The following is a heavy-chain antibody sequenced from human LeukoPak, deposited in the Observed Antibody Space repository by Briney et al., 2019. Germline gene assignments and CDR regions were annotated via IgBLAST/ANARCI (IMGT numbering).Heavy chain of an antibody. CDR2: IYYTGST. CDR1: GGSISSGGYY. Sequence: SQTLSLTCTVSGGSISSGGYYWSWIRQHPGKGLEWIGYIYYTGSTYYNPSLKSRVTISVDTSKNQFSLKLSSVTAADTAVYYCARGLRSDYYMDVWGKGTTVTVSS. CDR3: ARGLRSDYYMDV. J-gene: IGHJ6*03. D-gene: IGHD5-12*01. V-gene: IGHV4-31*03.